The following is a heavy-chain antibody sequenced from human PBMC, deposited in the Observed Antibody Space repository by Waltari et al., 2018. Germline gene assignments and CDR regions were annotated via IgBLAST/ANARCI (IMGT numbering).Heavy chain of an antibody. V-gene: IGHV1-8*03. CDR2: MNPNSGNT. J-gene: IGHJ4*02. Sequence: QVQLVQSGAEVKKPGASVKVSCKASGYTFTSYDINWVRQATGQGLEWMGWMNPNSGNTGYAQKFQGRVTITRNTSISTAYMELSSLRSEDTAVYYCARVPFRDLPYCTGGVCLSPPDYWGQGTLVTVSS. CDR3: ARVPFRDLPYCTGGVCLSPPDY. D-gene: IGHD2-8*02. CDR1: GYTFTSYD.